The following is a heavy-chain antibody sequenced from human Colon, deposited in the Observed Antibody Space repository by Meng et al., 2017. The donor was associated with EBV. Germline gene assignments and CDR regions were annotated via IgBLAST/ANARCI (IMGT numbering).Heavy chain of an antibody. V-gene: IGHV4-30-2*01. D-gene: IGHD2-21*02. J-gene: IGHJ5*02. CDR2: IYHGGTT. CDR1: GDSISSGDYS. CDR3: ARGPYCGGGCYWFDP. Sequence: QLLLQESDSGLVQPSQSLSLTCAVSGDSISSGDYSWSWIRQPPGQGLEWIGYIYHGGTTYNTSLKSRVTISVDNSKNQFSLRLTSVTAADTAVYYCARGPYCGGGCYWFDPWGQGTLVTVSS.